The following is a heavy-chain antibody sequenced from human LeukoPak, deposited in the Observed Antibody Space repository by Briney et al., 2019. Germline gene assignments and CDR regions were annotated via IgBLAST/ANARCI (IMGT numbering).Heavy chain of an antibody. D-gene: IGHD3-22*01. J-gene: IGHJ4*02. CDR3: ARSYDSGGYYSED. CDR2: INSNGITT. Sequence: GGSLRLSCAASGFTFSTYAMHWVRQAPGKGLEYVSAINSNGITTYYADSLKGRFTISRENSKSTLYLQMSSLRAEDTAVYYCARSYDSGGYYSEDWGQGTLVTVSS. V-gene: IGHV3-64D*09. CDR1: GFTFSTYA.